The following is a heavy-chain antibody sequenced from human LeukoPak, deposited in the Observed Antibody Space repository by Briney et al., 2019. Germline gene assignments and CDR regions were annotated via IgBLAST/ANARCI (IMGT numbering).Heavy chain of an antibody. Sequence: GGSLRLSCAASGFTFSSYSMNWVRQAPGKGLEWVSYISSSSSTIYYADSVKGRFTISRDNAKNSLYLQMNSLRAEDTAVYYCARVEITFGGVIVTPYYYYYYGMDVWGQGTTVTVSS. V-gene: IGHV3-48*01. CDR3: ARVEITFGGVIVTPYYYYYYGMDV. D-gene: IGHD3-16*02. J-gene: IGHJ6*02. CDR1: GFTFSSYS. CDR2: ISSSSSTI.